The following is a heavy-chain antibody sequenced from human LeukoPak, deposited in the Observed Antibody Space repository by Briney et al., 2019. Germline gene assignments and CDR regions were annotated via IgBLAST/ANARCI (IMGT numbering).Heavy chain of an antibody. CDR3: ARLGEYHYDQSGYSDY. Sequence: ASVRVSCKTSGYTFTSYGITWVRQAPGQGLEWMGWISGDNANTKSAQKVQGRVTVTTDTSTSTAYTELRSLRSDDTAVYYCARLGEYHYDQSGYSDYWGQGTLVTVSS. CDR1: GYTFTSYG. D-gene: IGHD3-22*01. CDR2: ISGDNANT. J-gene: IGHJ4*02. V-gene: IGHV1-18*01.